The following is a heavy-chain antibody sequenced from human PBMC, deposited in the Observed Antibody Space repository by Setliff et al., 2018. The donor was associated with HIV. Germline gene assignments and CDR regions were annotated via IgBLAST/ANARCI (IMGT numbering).Heavy chain of an antibody. D-gene: IGHD3-10*01. J-gene: IGHJ4*02. CDR1: GGSISSHY. CDR2: IYYSGST. Sequence: SETLSLTCTVSGGSISSHYWSWIRQPPGKGLEWIGYIYYSGSTNYNPSLKSRVTISVDTSKNQFSLKLNSVTAADTAVFYCARHRVITGSFDYWGQGTLVTVSS. V-gene: IGHV4-59*08. CDR3: ARHRVITGSFDY.